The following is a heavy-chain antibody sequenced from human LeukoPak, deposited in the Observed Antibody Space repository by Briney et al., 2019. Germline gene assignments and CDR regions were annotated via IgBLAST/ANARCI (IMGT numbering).Heavy chain of an antibody. V-gene: IGHV3-20*04. CDR2: INWNGCST. D-gene: IGHD3-9*01. CDR1: GFTFDDYG. J-gene: IGHJ4*02. CDR3: ARGYYDILTGYYGEYYFDY. Sequence: GGSLRLSCAASGFTFDDYGMSGVRQVPGRGQEWVSGINWNGCSTGNADSEKGRFTISRDNAKNSLYPQMNSLRAEDTAVYYCARGYYDILTGYYGEYYFDYWGQGTLVTVSS.